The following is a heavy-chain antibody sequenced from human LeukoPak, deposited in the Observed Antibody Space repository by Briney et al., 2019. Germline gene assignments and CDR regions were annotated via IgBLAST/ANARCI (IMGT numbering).Heavy chain of an antibody. J-gene: IGHJ4*02. V-gene: IGHV3-30*18. CDR1: GFTFKSYG. D-gene: IGHD6-13*01. CDR2: ISYDGSNK. CDR3: AKDIVGVAAASWGGLDY. Sequence: GGSLRLSRAASGFTFKSYGMHWVRQAPGKGLEWVAVISYDGSNKYYADSVKGRFTISRDNSKNTLYLQMNSLRAEDTAVYYCAKDIVGVAAASWGGLDYWGQGTLVTVSS.